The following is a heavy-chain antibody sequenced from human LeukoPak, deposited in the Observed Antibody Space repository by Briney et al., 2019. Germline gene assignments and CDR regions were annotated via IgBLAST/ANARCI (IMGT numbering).Heavy chain of an antibody. V-gene: IGHV3-30-3*01. J-gene: IGHJ4*02. CDR1: GFTFSNYA. D-gene: IGHD1-26*01. Sequence: GGSLRLSCAGSGFTFSNYAMTWVRQAPGKGLEWVAVISYDGSNKYYADSVKGRFTISRDNSKNTLYLQMNSLRAEDTAVYYCARAGEWELQYYFDYWGQGTLVTVSS. CDR3: ARAGEWELQYYFDY. CDR2: ISYDGSNK.